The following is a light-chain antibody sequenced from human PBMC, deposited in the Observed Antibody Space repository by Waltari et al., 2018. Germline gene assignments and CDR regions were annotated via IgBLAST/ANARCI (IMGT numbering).Light chain of an antibody. V-gene: IGKV2-28*01. CDR2: AAS. J-gene: IGKJ4*01. CDR3: QQGNSFPLT. Sequence: EIVMTQSPLSLPVTPGEPASISCRSSQSLLHSNGKNYLDWYLQKPGKAPKLLIYAASSFQSGVPSRFSGSGSGTDFTLTISNLQPEDFATYYCQQGNSFPLTFGGGTKVEIK. CDR1: QSLLHSNGKNY.